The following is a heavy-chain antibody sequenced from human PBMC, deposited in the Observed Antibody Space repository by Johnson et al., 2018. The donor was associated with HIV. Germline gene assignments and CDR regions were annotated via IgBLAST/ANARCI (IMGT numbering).Heavy chain of an antibody. CDR2: ISSSGRTI. Sequence: QVQLVESGGGLVQPGGSLRLSCAVSGFIFSDYYMTWIRQAPGKGLESISYISSSGRTIYYADSVKGRFTMSRDNAKKSLYLQMNSLRAEDTAVYYCAREEGTDILTRGDAFDIWGQGTMVTVSS. V-gene: IGHV3-11*04. D-gene: IGHD3-9*01. J-gene: IGHJ3*02. CDR3: AREEGTDILTRGDAFDI. CDR1: GFIFSDYY.